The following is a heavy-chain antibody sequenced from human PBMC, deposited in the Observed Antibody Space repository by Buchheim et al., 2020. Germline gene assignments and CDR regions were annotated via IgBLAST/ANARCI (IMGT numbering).Heavy chain of an antibody. CDR3: ARDSSNYLDPNGYYYYS. D-gene: IGHD3-22*01. CDR2: IIPLFGTA. Sequence: QVQLVQSGAEVKKPGSSVKVSCKASGGIYNSFAFSWVRQAPGQGLEWMGGIIPLFGTATYAQKFQGKVTITADRSTNPVYMELSSLTSEDTAIYYCARDSSNYLDPNGYYYYSWGQGTL. J-gene: IGHJ5*02. CDR1: GGIYNSFA. V-gene: IGHV1-69*06.